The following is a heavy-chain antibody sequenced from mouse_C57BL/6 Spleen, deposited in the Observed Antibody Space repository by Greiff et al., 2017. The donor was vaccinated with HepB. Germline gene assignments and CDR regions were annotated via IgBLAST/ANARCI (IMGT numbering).Heavy chain of an antibody. V-gene: IGHV1-52*01. D-gene: IGHD1-1*02. CDR3: ASEGGGHYFDY. CDR2: IDPSDSET. J-gene: IGHJ2*01. CDR1: GYTFTSYW. Sequence: VQLQQPGAELVRPGSSVKLSCKASGYTFTSYWMHWVKQRPIQGLEWIGNIDPSDSETHYNQKFKDKATLTVDKSSSTAYMQLSSLTSEDSAVYYCASEGGGHYFDYWGQGTTLTVSS.